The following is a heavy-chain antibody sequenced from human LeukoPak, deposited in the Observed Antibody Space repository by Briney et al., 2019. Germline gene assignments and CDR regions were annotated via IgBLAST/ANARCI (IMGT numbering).Heavy chain of an antibody. J-gene: IGHJ4*02. Sequence: ASVKVSCKASGYTFTGYYMHWVRQAPGQGLEWMGWINPNSGGTNYAQKFQGRVTMTRDTSISTAYMELSRLRSDDTAVYYCARDFWRARRSVTISSPLGDYWGQGTLVTVSS. D-gene: IGHD3-3*01. V-gene: IGHV1-2*02. CDR3: ARDFWRARRSVTISSPLGDY. CDR1: GYTFTGYY. CDR2: INPNSGGT.